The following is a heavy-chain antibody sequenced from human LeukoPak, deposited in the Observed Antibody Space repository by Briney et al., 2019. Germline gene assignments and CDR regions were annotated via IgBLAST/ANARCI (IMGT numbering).Heavy chain of an antibody. J-gene: IGHJ5*02. CDR3: ATVTITAAVRNWIDP. Sequence: PSETLSLTCAIYGGSFSGYYWSWIRQPPGKGLEWIGEINRSGSTNYNPSLKSRVTISVDTSNNQCSLKVRSLPAADTTVYQCATVTITAAVRNWIDPGNQETLV. CDR2: INRSGST. V-gene: IGHV4-34*01. D-gene: IGHD6-13*01. CDR1: GGSFSGYY.